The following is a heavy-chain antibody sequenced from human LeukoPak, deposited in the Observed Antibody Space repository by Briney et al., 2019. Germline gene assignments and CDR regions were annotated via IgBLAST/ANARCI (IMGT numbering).Heavy chain of an antibody. V-gene: IGHV4-59*01. CDR3: ARSSGSGSYYNFDY. Sequence: SETLSLTXTVSGGSISSYYWSWIRQPPGKGLEWIGYIYYSGSTNYNPSLKSRVTISVDTSKNQFSLKLSSVTAADTDVYYCARSSGSGSYYNFDYWGQGTLVTVSS. J-gene: IGHJ4*02. CDR2: IYYSGST. D-gene: IGHD3-10*01. CDR1: GGSISSYY.